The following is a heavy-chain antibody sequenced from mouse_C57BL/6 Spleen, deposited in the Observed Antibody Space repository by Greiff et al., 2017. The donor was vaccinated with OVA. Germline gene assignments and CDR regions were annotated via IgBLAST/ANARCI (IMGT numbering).Heavy chain of an antibody. Sequence: EVQRVESGPELVKPGASVKIPCKASGYTFTDYNMDWVKQSHGKSLEWIGDINPNNGGTIYNQKFKGKATLTVDKSSSTAYMELRSLTSEDTAVYYCARSFYYGSSYYAMDYWGQGTSVTVSS. J-gene: IGHJ4*01. CDR3: ARSFYYGSSYYAMDY. CDR1: GYTFTDYN. D-gene: IGHD1-1*01. V-gene: IGHV1-18*01. CDR2: INPNNGGT.